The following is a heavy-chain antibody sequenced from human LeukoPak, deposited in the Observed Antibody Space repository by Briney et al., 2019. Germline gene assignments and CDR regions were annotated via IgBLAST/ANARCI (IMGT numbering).Heavy chain of an antibody. V-gene: IGHV4-34*01. Sequence: SETLSLTCAVYGGSFSGYYWSWIRQPPGKGLEWIGSIYYSGSTYYNPSLKSRVTISVDTSKNQFSLKLSSVTAADTAVYYCARRHSPSGYSSGWDDAFDIWGQGTMVTVSS. CDR2: IYYSGST. D-gene: IGHD6-19*01. CDR1: GGSFSGYY. J-gene: IGHJ3*02. CDR3: ARRHSPSGYSSGWDDAFDI.